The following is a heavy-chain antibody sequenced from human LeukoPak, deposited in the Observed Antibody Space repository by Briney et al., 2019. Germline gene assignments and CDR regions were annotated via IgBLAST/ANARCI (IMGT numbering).Heavy chain of an antibody. CDR2: IYASGNT. CDR3: AREAGSSWNWFDP. V-gene: IGHV4-61*02. Sequence: PSQTLSLTCTVSGASINSGSYYWTWIRQPAGKGLEWIGRIYASGNTDYNPSLKSRVTISVDTSKNQFSLKLSSVTAADTAVYYCAREAGSSWNWFDPWGQGTLVTVSS. D-gene: IGHD3-10*01. J-gene: IGHJ5*02. CDR1: GASINSGSYY.